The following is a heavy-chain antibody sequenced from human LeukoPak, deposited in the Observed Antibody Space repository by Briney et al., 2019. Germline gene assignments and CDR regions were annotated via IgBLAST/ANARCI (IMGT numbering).Heavy chain of an antibody. V-gene: IGHV1-18*01. CDR3: ARDLSGLSAFEI. J-gene: IGHJ3*02. D-gene: IGHD5-12*01. CDR1: GYTFTSYG. Sequence: ASVKVSCKASGYTFTSYGISWVRQAPGQGLEWMGWISAYNGNTNYAQKLQGRVTMTTDTSTSTAYMELRSLRSDETAVYYCARDLSGLSAFEIWGQGTMVTVSS. CDR2: ISAYNGNT.